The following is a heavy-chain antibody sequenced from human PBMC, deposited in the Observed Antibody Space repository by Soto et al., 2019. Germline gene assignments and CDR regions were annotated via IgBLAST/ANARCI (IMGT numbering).Heavy chain of an antibody. CDR2: IYPGDSDT. V-gene: IGHV5-51*01. J-gene: IGHJ3*02. Sequence: PGESLKISCKASGYSFTNYWIGWVRQMPGKGLEWMGTIYPGDSDTRYSPSFKGQVTSSANKSITPADLQWSSLKASDTAMYYCGRVTPAGTSAFDIWGQGTMVTVSS. CDR3: GRVTPAGTSAFDI. CDR1: GYSFTNYW. D-gene: IGHD6-13*01.